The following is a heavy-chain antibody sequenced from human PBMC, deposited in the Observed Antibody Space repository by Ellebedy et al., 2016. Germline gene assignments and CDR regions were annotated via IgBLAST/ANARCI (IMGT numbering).Heavy chain of an antibody. CDR1: RYSFPNYG. Sequence: ASVKVSXKTSRYSFPNYGISWVRQAPGQGLEWMGWISADNGNIKYAQKFQGRVTMTTDTSTGTAYMELRSLQSDDTAVFYCARGLTDIYNDYDLPLVYWGQGTLVTVSS. V-gene: IGHV1-18*01. D-gene: IGHD5-12*01. J-gene: IGHJ4*02. CDR2: ISADNGNI. CDR3: ARGLTDIYNDYDLPLVY.